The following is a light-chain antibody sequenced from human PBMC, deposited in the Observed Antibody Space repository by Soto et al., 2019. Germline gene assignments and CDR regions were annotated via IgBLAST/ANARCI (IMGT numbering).Light chain of an antibody. CDR3: QQYDNSRT. V-gene: IGKV1-5*03. J-gene: IGKJ1*01. CDR1: QSVKSW. Sequence: DIQMTQSPSTLSASVGDRVTITCRASQSVKSWLAWYQQKPGRAPKLLIYKASSLDSGVPSRFSGSGSGTEFTLTINSLQPDDFATYFCQQYDNSRTFGQGTRVEI. CDR2: KAS.